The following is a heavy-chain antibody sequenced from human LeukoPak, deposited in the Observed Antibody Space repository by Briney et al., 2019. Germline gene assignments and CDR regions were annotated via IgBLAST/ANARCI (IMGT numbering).Heavy chain of an antibody. CDR2: IYYTGST. D-gene: IGHD3-9*01. V-gene: IGHV4-39*01. CDR3: ARLSKGRYFDYILES. CDR1: GDSVSSTTYY. J-gene: IGHJ4*02. Sequence: PSETLSLTCTVSGDSVSSTTYYWGWIRQPPGKGLEWMANIYYTGSTYSNPSLKSRVSMSVDTSKNQFSLKMSSLTAADTAVYFCARLSKGRYFDYILESWGQGTLVTVSS.